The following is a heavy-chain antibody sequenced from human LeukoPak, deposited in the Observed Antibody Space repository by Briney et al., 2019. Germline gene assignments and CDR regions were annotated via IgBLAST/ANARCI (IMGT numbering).Heavy chain of an antibody. V-gene: IGHV3-9*03. CDR2: ISWNSGSI. J-gene: IGHJ4*02. D-gene: IGHD1-7*01. CDR3: AKGGITGTNHYFDY. Sequence: GGSLRLSCAASGFTFDDYAMHWVRQAPGKGLEWVSGISWNSGSIGYADSVKGRFTISRDNAKNSLYLQMNSLRAEDMALYYCAKGGITGTNHYFDYWGQGTLVTVSS. CDR1: GFTFDDYA.